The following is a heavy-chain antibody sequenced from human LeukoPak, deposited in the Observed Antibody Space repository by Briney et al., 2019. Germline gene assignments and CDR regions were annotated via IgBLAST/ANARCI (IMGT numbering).Heavy chain of an antibody. CDR2: IKQDGSEK. CDR1: GFTFSSYW. V-gene: IGHV3-7*01. CDR3: ARVRTTGSYYGMDV. D-gene: IGHD3-10*01. Sequence: QAGGSLRLSCAASGFTFSSYWMSWVRQAPGKGLEWVANIKQDGSEKYYVDSVKGRFTISRDNAQNSLNLQMNSLRPEDTAMYYCARVRTTGSYYGMDVWGQGTTVTVSS. J-gene: IGHJ6*02.